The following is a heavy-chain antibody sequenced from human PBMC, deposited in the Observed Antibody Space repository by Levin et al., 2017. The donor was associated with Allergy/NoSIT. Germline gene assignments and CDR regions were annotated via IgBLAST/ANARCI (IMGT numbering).Heavy chain of an antibody. V-gene: IGHV3-33*01. CDR1: GFTFSSYG. Sequence: GESLKISCAASGFTFSSYGMHWVRQAPGKGLEWVAVIWYDGSNKYYADSVKGRFTISRDNSKNTLYLQMNSLRAEDTAVYYCARDLTVTTVPYYYGMDVWGQGTTVTVSS. J-gene: IGHJ6*02. D-gene: IGHD4-17*01. CDR2: IWYDGSNK. CDR3: ARDLTVTTVPYYYGMDV.